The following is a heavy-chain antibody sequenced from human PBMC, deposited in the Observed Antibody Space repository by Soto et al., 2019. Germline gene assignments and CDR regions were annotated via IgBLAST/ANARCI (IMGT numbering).Heavy chain of an antibody. CDR3: ARDYLSSKPFLSDLAY. CDR1: VYNFISHH. V-gene: IGHV1-46*04. CDR2: INPFDGSA. Sequence: ASVKGSCKAAVYNFISHHIHWVRQTHGQGLEWMGFINPFDGSATHAQKLQGRHIMTRDKSTSTVYMELSSLRSEDAAIYYCARDYLSSKPFLSDLAYWGQGALVTVSS. J-gene: IGHJ4*02. D-gene: IGHD2-21*02.